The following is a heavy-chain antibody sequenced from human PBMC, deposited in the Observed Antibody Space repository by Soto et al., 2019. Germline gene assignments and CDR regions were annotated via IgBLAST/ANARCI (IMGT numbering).Heavy chain of an antibody. D-gene: IGHD6-19*01. CDR1: GFTFDDYA. J-gene: IGHJ4*02. CDR2: ISWNSGSI. Sequence: SLRLSCAASGFTFDDYAMHWVRQAPGKGLEWVSGISWNSGSIGYADSVKGRFTISRDNAKNSLYLQMNSLRAEDTALYYCAKAPAGIAVAGETFFDYWGQGTLVTVSS. V-gene: IGHV3-9*01. CDR3: AKAPAGIAVAGETFFDY.